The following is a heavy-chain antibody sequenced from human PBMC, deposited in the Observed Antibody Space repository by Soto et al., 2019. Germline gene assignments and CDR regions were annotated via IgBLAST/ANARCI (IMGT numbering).Heavy chain of an antibody. Sequence: GGSLRLSCAASGFTFSSYSMNWVRQAPGKGLGWVSSISSSSSYIYYADSVKGRFTISRDNAKNSLYLQMNSLRPEDTAVYYCARDGANYDILPGPDWGQGTLVIV. CDR1: GFTFSSYS. J-gene: IGHJ4*02. CDR3: ARDGANYDILPGPD. D-gene: IGHD3-9*01. V-gene: IGHV3-21*01. CDR2: ISSSSSYI.